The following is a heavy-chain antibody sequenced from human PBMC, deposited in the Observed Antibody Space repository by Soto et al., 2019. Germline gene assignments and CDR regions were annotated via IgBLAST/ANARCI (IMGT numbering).Heavy chain of an antibody. D-gene: IGHD2-2*01. CDR2: IYYSGST. Sequence: PSETLSLTCTVSGDSISSSNYYWGWIRQPPGEGLEWIGSIYYSGSTYYNPSLKSRVTIPVDTSKNQFSLTLRSVTAADSAVYYCVGCELDLPSTSCYAAYWGQGALVTVSS. J-gene: IGHJ4*02. CDR1: GDSISSSNYY. V-gene: IGHV4-39*01. CDR3: VGCELDLPSTSCYAAY.